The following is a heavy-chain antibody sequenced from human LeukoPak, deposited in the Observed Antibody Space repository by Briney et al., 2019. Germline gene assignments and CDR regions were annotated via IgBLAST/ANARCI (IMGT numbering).Heavy chain of an antibody. CDR2: VNYSGTT. D-gene: IGHD1-1*01. CDR3: ARHPTGSHYRFDY. V-gene: IGHV4-39*01. J-gene: IGHJ4*02. CDR1: GGSITSSSYY. Sequence: PSETLSLTCAVSGGSITSSSYYWNWIRQPPGKGIEWIGTVNYSGTTYYNPSLKSRVTISLDTSKNQFSLNLNSVTVADTAMYYCARHPTGSHYRFDYWGQGTLVTVSS.